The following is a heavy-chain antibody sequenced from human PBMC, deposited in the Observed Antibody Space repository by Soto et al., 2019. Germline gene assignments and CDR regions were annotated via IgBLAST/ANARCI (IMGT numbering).Heavy chain of an antibody. CDR3: ASGRAGIAAADPGFDY. D-gene: IGHD6-13*01. Sequence: GGSLRLSCAASGFTFSSYAMHWVRQAPGKGLECVAVISYDGSNKYYADSVKGRFTISRDNSKNTLYLQMNSLRAEDTAVYYCASGRAGIAAADPGFDYWGQGTLVTVSS. CDR1: GFTFSSYA. CDR2: ISYDGSNK. J-gene: IGHJ4*02. V-gene: IGHV3-30-3*01.